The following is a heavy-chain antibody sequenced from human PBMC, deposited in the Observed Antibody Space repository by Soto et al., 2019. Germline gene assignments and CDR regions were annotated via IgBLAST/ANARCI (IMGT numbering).Heavy chain of an antibody. CDR1: GGSITSSC. D-gene: IGHD3-3*02. V-gene: IGHV4-59*12. CDR3: ASPKIAFYNWFDP. J-gene: IGHJ5*02. CDR2: LCHSGTT. Sequence: SETLSLTCSVSGGSITSSCWTWIRQPPGKGLEWIGYLCHSGTTRYSPSLKSRVTISVDTSKNQFSLKLSSVTAADTAVYYCASPKIAFYNWFDPWGQGTLVTVSS.